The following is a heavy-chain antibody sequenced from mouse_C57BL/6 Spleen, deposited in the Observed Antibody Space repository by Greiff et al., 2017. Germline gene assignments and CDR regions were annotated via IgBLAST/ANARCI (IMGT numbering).Heavy chain of an antibody. CDR3: ARGVYGDFDD. J-gene: IGHJ2*01. D-gene: IGHD1-1*01. Sequence: EVLLVESGGGLVKPGASLKLSCAASGFTFSDYGMHWVRQAPEKGLEWVAYISSGSSNIYYADTLKGRFTISRDNAKNTLFLQMTSLRSEDTAMYYCARGVYGDFDDWGQGTTLTVSS. V-gene: IGHV5-17*01. CDR2: ISSGSSNI. CDR1: GFTFSDYG.